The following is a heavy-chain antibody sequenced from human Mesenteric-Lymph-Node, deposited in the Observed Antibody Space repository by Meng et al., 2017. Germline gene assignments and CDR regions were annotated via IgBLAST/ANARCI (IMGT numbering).Heavy chain of an antibody. CDR3: ARQGIGAAVDY. Sequence: GESLKISCKTSGYIFSGYWIGWVRQMPGKGLEWVTMINPGDSGTRYNPAFEGQVSISADKSISTAYLQWGSLEASDTAMYYCARQGIGAAVDYWGQGTLVTVSS. CDR1: GYIFSGYW. D-gene: IGHD6-13*01. J-gene: IGHJ4*02. V-gene: IGHV5-51*01. CDR2: INPGDSGT.